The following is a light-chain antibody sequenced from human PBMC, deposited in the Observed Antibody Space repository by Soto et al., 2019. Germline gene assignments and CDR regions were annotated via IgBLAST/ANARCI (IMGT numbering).Light chain of an antibody. V-gene: IGLV2-8*01. CDR2: EVS. CDR3: SSYVGATTYV. J-gene: IGLJ1*01. CDR1: GSDISAYNY. Sequence: QSVLTQPASVSGPPGQSITISCTGTGSDISAYNYVSWYQQHPGKAPKLMINEVSKRPSGVPDRFSGSKSGNTASLTVSGLQAEDEADYYCSSYVGATTYVFGSGIKVTVL.